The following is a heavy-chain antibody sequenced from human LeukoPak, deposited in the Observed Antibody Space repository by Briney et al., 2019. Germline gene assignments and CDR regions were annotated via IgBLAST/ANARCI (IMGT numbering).Heavy chain of an antibody. V-gene: IGHV3-66*01. CDR1: GFSVSNNY. CDR3: ARVGYGSSWGERYYFDY. J-gene: IGHJ4*02. CDR2: ISSTGGT. Sequence: PGGSLRLSCATSGFSVSNNYMSWVRQAPGKGLEWVSVISSTGGTYYADSVKGRFTISGDNSKNTLYLQMNNLRGEDTAVYYCARVGYGSSWGERYYFDYWGQGALVTVSS. D-gene: IGHD6-13*01.